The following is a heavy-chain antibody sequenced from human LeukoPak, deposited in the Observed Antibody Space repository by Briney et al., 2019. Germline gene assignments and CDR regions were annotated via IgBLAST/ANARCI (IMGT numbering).Heavy chain of an antibody. CDR2: ITSDGSS. D-gene: IGHD3-10*01. V-gene: IGHV3-74*01. CDR1: GFTLSNYW. Sequence: GGSLRLSCAASGFTLSNYWMYWVRQAPGKGLVWVSRITSDGSSNYADSAKGRFTISRDSAKNTLYLQMNSLRAEDTAVYYCVRGVYASGSSPWGQGTLVTVSS. J-gene: IGHJ5*02. CDR3: VRGVYASGSSP.